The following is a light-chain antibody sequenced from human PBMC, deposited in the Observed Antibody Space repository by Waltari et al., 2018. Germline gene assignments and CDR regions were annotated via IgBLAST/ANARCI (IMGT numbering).Light chain of an antibody. CDR3: QQYENWPPLT. Sequence: ELVMTQSPATLYVSPGERVPLSCRASQSVSYNLAWYQQKPGQAPRLLRYGKSTRATGIPARFSGSGSGTEFTLTISSLQSEDLAVYYCQQYENWPPLTFGGGTKVEIK. J-gene: IGKJ4*01. CDR1: QSVSYN. V-gene: IGKV3-15*01. CDR2: GKS.